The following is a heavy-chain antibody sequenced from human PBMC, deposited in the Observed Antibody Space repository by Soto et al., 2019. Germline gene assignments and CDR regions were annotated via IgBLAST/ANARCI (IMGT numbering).Heavy chain of an antibody. CDR3: ARGLXIFGVVLTDYYYYGMDV. CDR1: GGSFSSYA. V-gene: IGHV1-69*13. Sequence: SVNVACKASGGSFSSYASRCVRQAPGQGLEWMGGIIPIFGTANYAQKFQGRVTITADESTSTAYMELSSLRSEDTAVYYCARGLXIFGVVLTDYYYYGMDVWGQGTTVTVSS. J-gene: IGHJ6*02. CDR2: IIPIFGTA. D-gene: IGHD3-3*01.